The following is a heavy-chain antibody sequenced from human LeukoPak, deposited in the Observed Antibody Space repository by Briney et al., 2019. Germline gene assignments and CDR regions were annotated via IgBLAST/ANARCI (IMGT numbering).Heavy chain of an antibody. V-gene: IGHV4-30-2*01. CDR1: GGSISSGGYY. D-gene: IGHD1-26*01. CDR2: IHHSGST. J-gene: IGHJ4*02. CDR3: ARDPLVQMYSGSYYGY. Sequence: SQTLSLTWTVSGGSISSGGYYWSWIRQPPGKGLEWIGYIHHSGSTYYNPSLKSRVTISVDRSKNQFSLKLSSVTAADTAVYYCARDPLVQMYSGSYYGYWGQGTLVTVSS.